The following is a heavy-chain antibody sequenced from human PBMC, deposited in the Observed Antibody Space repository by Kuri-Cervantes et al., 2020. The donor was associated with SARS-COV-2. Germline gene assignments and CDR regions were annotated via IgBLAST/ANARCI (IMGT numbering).Heavy chain of an antibody. J-gene: IGHJ4*02. Sequence: SETLSLTCTVSGGSFSGYYWSWIRQPPGKGLEWIGYIYYSGSTNYNPSLKSRVTISVDTSKNQFSLKLSSVTAADTAVYYCARVYYYDSSGYSDYWGQGTLVTVSS. CDR2: IYYSGST. D-gene: IGHD3-22*01. CDR1: GGSFSGYY. CDR3: ARVYYYDSSGYSDY. V-gene: IGHV4-59*08.